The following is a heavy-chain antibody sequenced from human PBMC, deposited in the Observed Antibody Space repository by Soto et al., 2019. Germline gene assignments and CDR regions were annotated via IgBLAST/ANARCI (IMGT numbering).Heavy chain of an antibody. CDR3: ALRSVTNYSYYYGMDV. J-gene: IGHJ6*01. CDR2: INPSGGST. Sequence: GSVKDSWKASGYPFTSYYMHLVRQAPGQGLEWMGIINPSGGSTSYAQKFQGRVTMTRDTSTSTVYMELSSLRSEDTAVYYCALRSVTNYSYYYGMDVWGQGTTVTVSS. V-gene: IGHV1-46*03. CDR1: GYPFTSYY. D-gene: IGHD4-17*01.